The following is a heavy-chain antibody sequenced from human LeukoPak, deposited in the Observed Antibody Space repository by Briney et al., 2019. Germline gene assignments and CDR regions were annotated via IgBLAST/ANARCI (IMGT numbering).Heavy chain of an antibody. Sequence: SVKVSFKASGGTFSSYAISWVRQAPGQGLEWMGGIIPIFGTANYAQKFQGRVTITADESTSTAYMELSSLRSEDTAVYYCARKGITIFGVVPKTHYYYYGMDVWGQGTTVTVSS. D-gene: IGHD3-3*01. CDR3: ARKGITIFGVVPKTHYYYYGMDV. J-gene: IGHJ6*02. V-gene: IGHV1-69*13. CDR1: GGTFSSYA. CDR2: IIPIFGTA.